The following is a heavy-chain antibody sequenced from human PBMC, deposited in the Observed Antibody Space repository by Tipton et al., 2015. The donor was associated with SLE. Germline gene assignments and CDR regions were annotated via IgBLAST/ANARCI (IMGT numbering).Heavy chain of an antibody. Sequence: TLSLTCTVSHTSFSTYSWAWIRQSPERGLEWIGYMSHSGSANYNPSLKSRVTISVDTSKNHFSLNLNSVTAADTAVYFCARLWGPSDSYKWFDPWGQGTLVTVSS. D-gene: IGHD2-21*02. J-gene: IGHJ5*02. CDR1: HTSFSTYS. CDR3: ARLWGPSDSYKWFDP. V-gene: IGHV4-59*12. CDR2: MSHSGSA.